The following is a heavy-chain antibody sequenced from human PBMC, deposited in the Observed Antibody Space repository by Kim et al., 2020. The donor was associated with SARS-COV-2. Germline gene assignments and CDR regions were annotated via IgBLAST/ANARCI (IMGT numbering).Heavy chain of an antibody. CDR1: GGSISSSSYY. J-gene: IGHJ4*02. D-gene: IGHD2-2*01. CDR2: IYYSGST. V-gene: IGHV4-39*01. CDR3: ASFETYCSSTSCYGGRADYYFDY. Sequence: SETLSLTCTVSGGSISSSSYYWGWIRQPPGKGLEWIGSIYYSGSTYYNPSLKSRVTISVDTSKNQFSLKLSSVTAADTAVYYCASFETYCSSTSCYGGRADYYFDYCGQGTLVTVSS.